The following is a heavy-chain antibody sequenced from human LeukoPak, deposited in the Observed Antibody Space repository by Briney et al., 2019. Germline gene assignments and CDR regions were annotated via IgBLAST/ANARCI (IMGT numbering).Heavy chain of an antibody. J-gene: IGHJ4*02. CDR1: GYVFNKYG. CDR2: ISAYDGKR. Sequence: ASVNVSCKASGYVFNKYGITWVRQAPGQGLEWMGWISAYDGKRDFAQRSHDRLTMTTDTSTSTAYMELRNLRSDDTAIYYCSRVDYSDFGGSLHWGQGTLVTVSS. V-gene: IGHV1-18*01. D-gene: IGHD4-11*01. CDR3: SRVDYSDFGGSLH.